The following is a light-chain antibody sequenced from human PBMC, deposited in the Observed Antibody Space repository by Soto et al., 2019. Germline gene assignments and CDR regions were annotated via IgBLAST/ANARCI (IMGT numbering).Light chain of an antibody. Sequence: QLVLTQPPSVSGAPGQRITISCTGTNSNIGAAFDVHWYQHLPGTAPKLLIYANNKRPSGVPDRFSGSKSGASASLAITGLHAEDEADYYCQSYDSSLSAWVFGGGTKLTVL. CDR3: QSYDSSLSAWV. CDR1: NSNIGAAFD. CDR2: ANN. J-gene: IGLJ3*02. V-gene: IGLV1-40*01.